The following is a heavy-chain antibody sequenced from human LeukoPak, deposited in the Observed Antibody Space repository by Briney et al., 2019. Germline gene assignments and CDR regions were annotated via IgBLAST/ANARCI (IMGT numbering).Heavy chain of an antibody. CDR1: GGSISSSSYY. D-gene: IGHD5-12*01. Sequence: SETLSLTCTVSGGSISSSSYYWGWIRQPPGKGLEWIGSIYYSGSTYYNPSLKSRVTISVDTSKNQFSLKLSSVTAADTAVYCCARAGIVATSFDYWGQGTLVTVSS. V-gene: IGHV4-39*07. CDR2: IYYSGST. J-gene: IGHJ4*02. CDR3: ARAGIVATSFDY.